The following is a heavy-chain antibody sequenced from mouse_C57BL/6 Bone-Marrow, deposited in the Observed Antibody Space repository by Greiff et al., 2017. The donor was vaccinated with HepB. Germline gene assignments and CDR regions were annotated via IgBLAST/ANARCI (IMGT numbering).Heavy chain of an antibody. CDR2: INPNYGTT. CDR1: GYSFTDYN. Sequence: VQLKQSGPELVKPGASVKISCKASGYSFTDYNMNWVKQSNGKSLEWIGVINPNYGTTSYNQKFKGKATLTVDQSSSTAYMQLNSLTSEDSAVYYCGFYYYGPYWYFDVWGTGTTVTVSS. CDR3: GFYYYGPYWYFDV. V-gene: IGHV1-39*01. D-gene: IGHD1-1*01. J-gene: IGHJ1*03.